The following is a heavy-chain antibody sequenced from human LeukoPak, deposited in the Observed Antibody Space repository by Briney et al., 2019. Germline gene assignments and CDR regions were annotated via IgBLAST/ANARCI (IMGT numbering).Heavy chain of an antibody. Sequence: TLSLTCTVSGGSISSGGYYWGWLREHPGKGLEWIVYIYYSGSTYYNPSLKSRVTISVDTSKNQFSLKLSSVTAADTAVYYCAMSSMVRGVYDAFDIWGQGTMVTVSS. CDR3: AMSSMVRGVYDAFDI. CDR1: GGSISSGGYY. CDR2: IYYSGST. J-gene: IGHJ3*02. D-gene: IGHD3-10*01. V-gene: IGHV4-31*03.